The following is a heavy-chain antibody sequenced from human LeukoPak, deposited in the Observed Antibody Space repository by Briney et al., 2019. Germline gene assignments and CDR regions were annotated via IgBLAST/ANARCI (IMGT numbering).Heavy chain of an antibody. CDR3: ARIYCGGDCYGAFDI. CDR1: GYTFTSYG. CDR2: ISAYNGNT. D-gene: IGHD2-21*02. Sequence: ASVKVSCKASGYTFTSYGISWVRQAPGQGLEWMGWISAYNGNTNYAQKLQGRVTMTTDTSTSTAYMELRSLRSDDTAVYYCARIYCGGDCYGAFDIWGQGTMVTVSS. V-gene: IGHV1-18*01. J-gene: IGHJ3*02.